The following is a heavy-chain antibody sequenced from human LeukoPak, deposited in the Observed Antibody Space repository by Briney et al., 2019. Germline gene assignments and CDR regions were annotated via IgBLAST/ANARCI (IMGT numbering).Heavy chain of an antibody. D-gene: IGHD6-13*01. CDR3: ATSAGENWFDP. CDR1: GYTFTSYY. CDR2: FDPEDGET. V-gene: IGHV1-24*01. J-gene: IGHJ5*02. Sequence: GASVKVSCKASGYTFTSYYMHWVRQAPGKGLEWMGGFDPEDGETIYAQKFQGRVTMTEDTSTDTAYMELSSLRSEDTAVYYCATSAGENWFDPWGQGTLVTVSS.